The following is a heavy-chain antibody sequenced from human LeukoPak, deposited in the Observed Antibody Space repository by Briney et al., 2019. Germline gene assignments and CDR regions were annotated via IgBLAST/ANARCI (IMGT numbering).Heavy chain of an antibody. CDR3: ARDEGEGLIKKAFDY. J-gene: IGHJ4*02. CDR1: GYTFTGYY. Sequence: GASVKVSCKASGYTFTGYYMHWVRQAPGQGLEWMGRINPNSGGTNYAQKFQGRVTMTRDTSISTAYMELSRLRSDDTAVYYCARDEGEGLIKKAFDYWGQGTLVTVSS. V-gene: IGHV1-2*06. CDR2: INPNSGGT. D-gene: IGHD3-10*01.